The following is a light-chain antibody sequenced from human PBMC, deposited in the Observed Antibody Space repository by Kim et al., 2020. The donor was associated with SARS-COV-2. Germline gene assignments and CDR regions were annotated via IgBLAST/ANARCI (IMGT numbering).Light chain of an antibody. CDR2: RAS. CDR3: QQYNSYSQTWT. Sequence: VGDRVTITCRASHSINDFLAWYQQKPGKDPKLLIYRASTLQSGVPSRFSGSGSGTEFTLTINSLQPDDSATYYCQQYNSYSQTWTFGQGTKVDIK. J-gene: IGKJ1*01. CDR1: HSINDF. V-gene: IGKV1-5*03.